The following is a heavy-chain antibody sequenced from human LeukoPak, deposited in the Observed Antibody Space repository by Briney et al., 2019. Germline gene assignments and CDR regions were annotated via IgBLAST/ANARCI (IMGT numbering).Heavy chain of an antibody. J-gene: IGHJ4*02. CDR1: GGSISSGSYY. V-gene: IGHV4-61*02. CDR2: IYTSGST. CDR3: ARAPQWELNFDY. D-gene: IGHD1-26*01. Sequence: SETLSLTCTVSGGSISSGSYYWSWIRQPAGKGLEWIGRIYTSGSTNYNPSLKSRVTISVDTSKNQFSLKLSSVTAADTAVYYCARAPQWELNFDYWGQGTLVTASS.